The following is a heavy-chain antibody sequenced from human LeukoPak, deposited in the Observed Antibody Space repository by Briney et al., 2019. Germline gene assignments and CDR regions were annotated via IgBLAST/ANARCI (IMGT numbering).Heavy chain of an antibody. D-gene: IGHD3-3*01. J-gene: IGHJ4*02. CDR2: ISYDGSNK. CDR1: GLTLSSFA. V-gene: IGHV3-30-3*01. Sequence: QPGGSLRLSCVASGLTLSSFAMTWVRQAPGKGLEWVAVISYDGSNKYYADSVKGRFTISRDNSKNTLYLQMNSLRAEDTAVYYCAKDRDYDFWSGYLDYWGQGTLVTVSS. CDR3: AKDRDYDFWSGYLDY.